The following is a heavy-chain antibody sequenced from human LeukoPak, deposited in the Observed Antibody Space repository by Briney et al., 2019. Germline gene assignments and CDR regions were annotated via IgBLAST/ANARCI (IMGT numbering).Heavy chain of an antibody. V-gene: IGHV4-30-4*08. D-gene: IGHD4-17*01. CDR3: ARVDGVLFDY. CDR1: GGSISGTDLY. CDR2: IYYSGST. J-gene: IGHJ4*02. Sequence: SETLSLTCTVSGGSISGTDLYWGWIRQLPGKGLEWIGYIYYSGSTYYNPSLKSRVTISVDTSKNQFSLKLSSVTAADTAVYYCARVDGVLFDYWGQGTLVTVSS.